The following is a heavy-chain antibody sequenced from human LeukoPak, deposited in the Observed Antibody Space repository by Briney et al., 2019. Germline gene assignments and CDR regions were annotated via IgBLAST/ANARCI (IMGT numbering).Heavy chain of an antibody. CDR2: ISGSSDYI. CDR3: ARAPTVLVGYCSSASCQADY. J-gene: IGHJ4*02. V-gene: IGHV3-21*01. Sequence: GGSLRLSCAASGFTFSSYGMHWVRQAPGKGLEWVSAISGSSDYIYYADSVKGRFTISRDNAKNSLFLQMNSLRAEDTAVYYCARAPTVLVGYCSSASCQADYWGQGTLVTVSS. D-gene: IGHD2-2*01. CDR1: GFTFSSYG.